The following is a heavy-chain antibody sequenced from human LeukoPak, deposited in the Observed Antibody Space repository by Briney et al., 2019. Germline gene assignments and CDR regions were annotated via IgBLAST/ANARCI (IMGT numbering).Heavy chain of an antibody. CDR1: GFPFSTFW. D-gene: IGHD2-2*01. CDR3: ARDTRLMYYFDF. J-gene: IGHJ4*02. V-gene: IGHV3-7*03. CDR2: IKEDGSEK. Sequence: GGSLRLSCATSGFPFSTFWMSWVRQAPGKGLEWLANIKEDGSEKDYVDSVKGRFTISRGDSNNTLYLQMNNLRAGDTAVYYCARDTRLMYYFDFWGQGALVTVSS.